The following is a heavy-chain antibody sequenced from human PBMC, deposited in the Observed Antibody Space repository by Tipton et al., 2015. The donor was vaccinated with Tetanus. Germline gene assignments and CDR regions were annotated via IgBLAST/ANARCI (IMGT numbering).Heavy chain of an antibody. V-gene: IGHV4-31*02. CDR3: ARELGFSYGFKY. J-gene: IGHJ4*02. CDR2: IHHSGDT. CDR1: GGSIISGEYY. Sequence: LRLSCNVSGGSIISGEYYWTWIRRHAGRGLEWIGSIHHSGDTHYHPSLKSRVTMSVDTSENQFSLKLNSVTAADTAIYYCARELGFSYGFKYWGQGALVTVSS. D-gene: IGHD5-18*01.